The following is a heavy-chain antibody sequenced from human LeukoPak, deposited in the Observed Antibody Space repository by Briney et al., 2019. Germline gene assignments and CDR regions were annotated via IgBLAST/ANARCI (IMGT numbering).Heavy chain of an antibody. D-gene: IGHD6-19*01. CDR3: ARITSGRFDY. J-gene: IGHJ4*02. Sequence: GGSLRLSCAASGLTFSSYAMSWVRQAPGKGLEWVSVISGSGSSTYYADSVKGRFTISRDNSKNTLYLQMNSLRTEDTAVYYCARITSGRFDYWGQGTLVTVSS. V-gene: IGHV3-23*01. CDR2: ISGSGSST. CDR1: GLTFSSYA.